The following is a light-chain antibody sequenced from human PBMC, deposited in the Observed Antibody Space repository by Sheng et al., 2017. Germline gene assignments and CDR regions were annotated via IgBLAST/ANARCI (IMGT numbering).Light chain of an antibody. Sequence: DIGMTQSPDSLAVSLGERATINCKSSQSVLYSSNNKNYLSWYQQKPGQPPKLLISWASTRESGVPDRFSGSGSGTDSTLTISSLQAEDVAVYYCQQYYSTPITFGQGTRLEIK. CDR1: QSVLYSSNNKNY. V-gene: IGKV4-1*01. J-gene: IGKJ5*01. CDR3: QQYYSTPIT. CDR2: WAS.